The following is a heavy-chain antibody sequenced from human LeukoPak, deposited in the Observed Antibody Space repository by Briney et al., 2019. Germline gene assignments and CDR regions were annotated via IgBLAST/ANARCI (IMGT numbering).Heavy chain of an antibody. CDR3: ARSADGYTCGHFDF. D-gene: IGHD5-18*01. J-gene: IGHJ4*02. V-gene: IGHV1-2*02. Sequence: ASVKVSCKASGYTFTAYYMHWVRQAPGQGLEWMGWINPNTGDTNYAQSFQGRVTMNRDTSISTAYMELSSLRSDDTAVYYCARSADGYTCGHFDFWGQGTLVTVSS. CDR2: INPNTGDT. CDR1: GYTFTAYY.